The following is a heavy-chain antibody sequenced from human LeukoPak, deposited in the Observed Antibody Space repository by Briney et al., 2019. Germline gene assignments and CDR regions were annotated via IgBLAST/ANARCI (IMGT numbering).Heavy chain of an antibody. J-gene: IGHJ4*02. CDR1: GYTFTSYG. CDR3: ARVSAAAFDY. V-gene: IGHV1-18*01. Sequence: GASVKVSCKXSGYTFTSYGISWVRQAPGQGLEGMGWISAYNGNTNYPQKLQGRVTMTTDTSTSTAYMELRRLRSDYTAVYFCARVSAAAFDYWGQGTLVTVSA. CDR2: ISAYNGNT. D-gene: IGHD6-13*01.